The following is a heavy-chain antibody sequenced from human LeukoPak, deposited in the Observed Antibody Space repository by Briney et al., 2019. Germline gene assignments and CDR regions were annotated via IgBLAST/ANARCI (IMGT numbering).Heavy chain of an antibody. CDR2: ISAYNGNT. CDR3: ARSTYYYDSSGYYQLDY. V-gene: IGHV1-18*01. CDR1: GYTFTSYG. Sequence: ASVKVSCKASGYTFTSYGISWVRQAPGQGLEWMGWISAYNGNTNYAQKLQGRVTMTTDTSTSTAYMELRSLRSDDTAVYYRARSTYYYDSSGYYQLDYWGQGTLVTVSS. J-gene: IGHJ4*02. D-gene: IGHD3-22*01.